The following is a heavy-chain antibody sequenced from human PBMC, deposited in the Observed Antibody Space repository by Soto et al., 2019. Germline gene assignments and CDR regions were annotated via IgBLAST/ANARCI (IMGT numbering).Heavy chain of an antibody. CDR2: TSHSGNT. D-gene: IGHD2-8*01. V-gene: IGHV4-4*02. Sequence: SETLSLTCVVSDGSINSNTWWSWVRQPPDKGLEWIGETSHSGNTKYKPSLKSRVTISVDRSKSQFSLRLTSVTAADTAVYYCARNGGHFFDYWGPGTLVTVSS. J-gene: IGHJ4*02. CDR1: DGSINSNTW. CDR3: ARNGGHFFDY.